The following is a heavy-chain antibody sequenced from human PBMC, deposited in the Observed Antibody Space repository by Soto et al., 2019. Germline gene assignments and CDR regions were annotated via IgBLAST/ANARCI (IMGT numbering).Heavy chain of an antibody. CDR2: IIPIFGTA. V-gene: IGHV1-69*13. J-gene: IGHJ6*02. Sequence: SVKVSCKASGGTFSSYAISWVRQAPGQGLEWMGGIIPIFGTANYAQKFQGRVTITADESTSTAYMELSSLRSEDTAVYYCARGCVVVVAATRYYGMDVWGQGTTVTVSS. CDR3: ARGCVVVVAATRYYGMDV. D-gene: IGHD2-15*01. CDR1: GGTFSSYA.